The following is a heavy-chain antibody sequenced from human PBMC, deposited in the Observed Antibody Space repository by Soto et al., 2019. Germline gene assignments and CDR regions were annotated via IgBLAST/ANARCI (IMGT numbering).Heavy chain of an antibody. J-gene: IGHJ6*02. CDR1: GFTFSSYG. CDR3: AHSSSGGYGMDV. CDR2: ISYDGSNK. V-gene: IGHV3-30*03. D-gene: IGHD6-6*01. Sequence: PGGSLRLSCAASGFTFSSYGMHWVRQAPGKGLEWVAVISYDGSNKYYADSVKGRFTISRDNSKNTLYLQMNSLRAEDTAVYYCAHSSSGGYGMDVWGQGTTVTVSS.